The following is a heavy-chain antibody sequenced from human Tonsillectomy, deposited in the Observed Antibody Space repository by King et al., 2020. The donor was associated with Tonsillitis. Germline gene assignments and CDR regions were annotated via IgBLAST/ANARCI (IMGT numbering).Heavy chain of an antibody. CDR3: ARDVATTARVGGMDV. J-gene: IGHJ6*02. CDR1: GFTFSTYD. Sequence: VQLVQSGGGLVKPGGSLRLSCAASGFTFSTYDMNWVRQAPGKGLEWVSYINRGSTHMYYADSVKGRFTISRDNANNLLYLQMNSLRAEDMAVYYCARDVATTARVGGMDVWGQGTTVTVSS. V-gene: IGHV3-21*01. CDR2: INRGSTHM. D-gene: IGHD1-1*01.